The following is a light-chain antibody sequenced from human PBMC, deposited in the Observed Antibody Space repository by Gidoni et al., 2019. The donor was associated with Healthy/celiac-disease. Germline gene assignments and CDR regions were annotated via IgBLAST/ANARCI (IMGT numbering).Light chain of an antibody. V-gene: IGKV1-5*01. CDR1: QSSSSW. J-gene: IGKJ4*01. CDR2: DAS. Sequence: DIQMTQPPSTLSASVGDRVTITCRASQSSSSWLAWYQQKPGKAPKLLIYDASSLESGVPSRFGGSGSGTEFTLTISSLQPDDFATYYCQQYNSFSLTFGGGTKVEIK. CDR3: QQYNSFSLT.